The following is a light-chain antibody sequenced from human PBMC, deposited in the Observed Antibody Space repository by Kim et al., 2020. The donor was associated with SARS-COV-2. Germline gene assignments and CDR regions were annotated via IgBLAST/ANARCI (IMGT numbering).Light chain of an antibody. CDR3: QQYDSWRT. CDR2: GAS. J-gene: IGKJ4*01. V-gene: IGKV3-15*01. Sequence: CVAPGERAPLACRASRSVSRYLAWYQQVRGQPPRLLIYGASARATGVPARFSGSGAETEFTLTISNLQSEDFVIYFCQQYDSWRTFGGGTQVDIK. CDR1: RSVSRY.